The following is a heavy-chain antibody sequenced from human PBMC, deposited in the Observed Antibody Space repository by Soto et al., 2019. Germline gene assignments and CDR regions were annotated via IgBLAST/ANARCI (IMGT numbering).Heavy chain of an antibody. V-gene: IGHV3-30*18. Sequence: GGSLRLSCAASGFTFSSYGMHWVRQAPGKGLEWVAVISYDGSNKYYADSVKGRFTISRDNSKNTLYLQMNSLRAEDTAVYYCAKADTMIVVVITIDYWGQGTLVTVSS. CDR1: GFTFSSYG. CDR3: AKADTMIVVVITIDY. CDR2: ISYDGSNK. D-gene: IGHD3-22*01. J-gene: IGHJ4*02.